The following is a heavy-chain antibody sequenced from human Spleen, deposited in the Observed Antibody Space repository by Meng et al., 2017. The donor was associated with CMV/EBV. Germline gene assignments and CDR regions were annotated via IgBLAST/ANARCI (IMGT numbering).Heavy chain of an antibody. Sequence: GGSLRLSCAASGFTFSSYGMHWVRQAPGKGLEWVAFIRYDGSNKYYADSVKGRFTISRDNSKNTLYLQMNSLRAEDTAVYYCAKDAGYCSSTSCYYYYYYGMDVWGQGTTVTVSS. J-gene: IGHJ6*02. V-gene: IGHV3-30*02. CDR2: IRYDGSNK. CDR1: GFTFSSYG. CDR3: AKDAGYCSSTSCYYYYYYGMDV. D-gene: IGHD2-2*01.